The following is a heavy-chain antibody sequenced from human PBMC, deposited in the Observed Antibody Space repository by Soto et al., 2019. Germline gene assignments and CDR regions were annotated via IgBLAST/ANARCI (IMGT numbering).Heavy chain of an antibody. J-gene: IGHJ1*01. CDR1: GGTFSSFG. D-gene: IGHD5-12*01. V-gene: IGHV1-69*13. Sequence: SVKVSCKASGGTFSSFGISWVRQAPGQGLEWMGGIIPVFGRPNYAQRFRGRLAITADESTNTSYMELIDLTSEDTAVYYCAREASGYDFWGQGTQVTVSS. CDR3: AREASGYDF. CDR2: IIPVFGRP.